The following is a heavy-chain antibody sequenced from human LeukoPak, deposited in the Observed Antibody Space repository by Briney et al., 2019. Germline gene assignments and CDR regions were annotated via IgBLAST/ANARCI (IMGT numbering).Heavy chain of an antibody. V-gene: IGHV3-48*04. J-gene: IGHJ6*02. CDR3: ASDARYCGGDCYPFYYYYGMDV. Sequence: TGGSLRLSCAASGFTFSSYSMNWVRQAPGKGLEWVSYISSSSSTIYYADSVKGRFTISRDNAKNSLYLQMNSLRAEDTAVYYCASDARYCGGDCYPFYYYYGMDVWGQGTTVTVSS. D-gene: IGHD2-21*02. CDR1: GFTFSSYS. CDR2: ISSSSSTI.